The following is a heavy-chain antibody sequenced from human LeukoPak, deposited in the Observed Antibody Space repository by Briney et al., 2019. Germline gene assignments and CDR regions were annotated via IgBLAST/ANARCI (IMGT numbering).Heavy chain of an antibody. V-gene: IGHV3-49*03. CDR3: IRAPRTLSLVAYFDY. Sequence: GGSLRLSCTASGFTFEDYDMYWFRQAPGTGLQWVAFIRGKAYGGTTEYAASVKGRFTISRDDSKTIAYLQMNSLKTEDTAVYYCIRAPRTLSLVAYFDYWGQGALVTVSS. CDR2: IRGKAYGGTT. J-gene: IGHJ4*02. D-gene: IGHD5-12*01. CDR1: GFTFEDYD.